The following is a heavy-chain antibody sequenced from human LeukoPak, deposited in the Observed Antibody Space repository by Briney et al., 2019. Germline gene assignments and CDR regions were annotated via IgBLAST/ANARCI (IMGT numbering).Heavy chain of an antibody. J-gene: IGHJ4*02. D-gene: IGHD1-20*01. CDR2: IKQDGSEK. V-gene: IGHV3-7*01. Sequence: PGGSLRLSCAASGFTFSSYWMSWVRQARGKGLEWVANIKQDGSEKYYVDSVKGRFTISRDNAKNSLYLQMNSLRAEDTAVCYCARAPYNWNLPKYYFDYWGQGTLVTVSS. CDR1: GFTFSSYW. CDR3: ARAPYNWNLPKYYFDY.